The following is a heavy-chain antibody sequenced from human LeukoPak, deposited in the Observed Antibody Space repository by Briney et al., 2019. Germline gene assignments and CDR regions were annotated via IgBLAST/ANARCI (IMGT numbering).Heavy chain of an antibody. D-gene: IGHD3-3*01. V-gene: IGHV3-21*06. CDR1: GFTFSSYS. J-gene: IGHJ6*03. Sequence: GGSLRLSCAASGFTFSSYSMSWVRQAPGKGLEWVSSISSSSSYIYYADSVKGRFTISSDNAPNSMYLTMNSLRAEDTAVYYCARVSRDFGLVTEFYYYMDVWGKGTTVTVSS. CDR3: ARVSRDFGLVTEFYYYMDV. CDR2: ISSSSSYI.